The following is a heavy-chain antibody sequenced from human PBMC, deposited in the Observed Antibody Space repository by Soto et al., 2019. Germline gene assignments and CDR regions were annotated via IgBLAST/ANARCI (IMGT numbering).Heavy chain of an antibody. CDR2: ISGSGGST. CDR1: GFTFGTYA. CDR3: AKDRSVDTSDWFDP. J-gene: IGHJ5*02. Sequence: EVQLLESGGGLVQPGGSLRLSCAASGFTFGTYAMNWVRQAPGKGLEWVSGISGSGGSTYYSDSVKGRFTISRDNSKNTLYLQMNSLRADDTAVYHCAKDRSVDTSDWFDPWGQGTLVTVSS. D-gene: IGHD5-18*01. V-gene: IGHV3-23*01.